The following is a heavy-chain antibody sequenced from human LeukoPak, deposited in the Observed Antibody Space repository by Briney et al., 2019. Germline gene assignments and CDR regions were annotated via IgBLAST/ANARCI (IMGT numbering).Heavy chain of an antibody. Sequence: SETLSLTCTVSGGSISSYYWSWIRQPPGKGLEWIGYIYYSGSTKYNPSLKSRVTISQNTSKNQFSLKLTSVTAADTGLYYCAREYCTTTSCYGGNWFDPWGQGTLVTVSS. CDR2: IYYSGST. V-gene: IGHV4-59*01. CDR3: AREYCTTTSCYGGNWFDP. J-gene: IGHJ5*02. CDR1: GGSISSYY. D-gene: IGHD2-2*01.